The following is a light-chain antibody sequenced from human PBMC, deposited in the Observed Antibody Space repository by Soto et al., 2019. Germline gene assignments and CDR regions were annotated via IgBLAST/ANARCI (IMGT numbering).Light chain of an antibody. CDR2: AAS. J-gene: IGKJ3*01. CDR1: QSVGVK. CDR3: QQYRAWPGRFT. Sequence: EIMVTQSPATLSVSPGERAALSCRTSQSVGVKLAWYQQKPGQAPRLLISAASTRATGIQARFSVSGSGADFPLTLSSFECEDVRVYYCQQYRAWPGRFTFGPWTTVDIK. V-gene: IGKV3-15*01.